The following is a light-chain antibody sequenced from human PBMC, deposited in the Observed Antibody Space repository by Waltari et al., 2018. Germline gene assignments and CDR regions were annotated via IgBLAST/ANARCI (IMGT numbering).Light chain of an antibody. CDR2: WAS. CDR1: QGILACSNNMNS. J-gene: IGKJ4*01. Sequence: DIVMTQSPDSLAVSLGERATINCKSSQGILACSNNMNSLAWYQQKPGQSPNLLIYWASTRESGVPDRFSGSGSGTDFSLTISSLQAEDVAVYYCQQYYRVPLTFGGGTKIEIK. CDR3: QQYYRVPLT. V-gene: IGKV4-1*01.